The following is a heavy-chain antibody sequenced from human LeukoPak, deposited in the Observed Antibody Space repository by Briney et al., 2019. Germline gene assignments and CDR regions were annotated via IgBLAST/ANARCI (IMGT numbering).Heavy chain of an antibody. CDR2: IYPGDSDT. CDR1: GYSFTSYW. V-gene: IGHV5-51*01. J-gene: IGHJ5*02. D-gene: IGHD3-10*02. Sequence: GESLKISCKGSGYSFTSYWIGWVRQMPGKGLEWMGIIYPGDSDTRYSPSFQGQVTISADKSITTAYLQWSSLKASDTAIYYCARHAVPSMLNSWFDPWGQGTLVTVSP. CDR3: ARHAVPSMLNSWFDP.